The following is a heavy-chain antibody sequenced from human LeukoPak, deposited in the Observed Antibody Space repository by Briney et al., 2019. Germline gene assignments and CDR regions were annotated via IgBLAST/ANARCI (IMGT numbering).Heavy chain of an antibody. CDR2: IKQDGSDK. Sequence: PGGSLRLSCAASGFTFSSYAMSWVRQAPGKGLEWVASIKQDGSDKYYVDSVKGRFTISRDNAKNSVYLQMNSLRVEDTAVFYCARDSGTGWNYWGQGTLVTVSS. D-gene: IGHD3/OR15-3a*01. CDR3: ARDSGTGWNY. V-gene: IGHV3-7*01. J-gene: IGHJ4*02. CDR1: GFTFSSYA.